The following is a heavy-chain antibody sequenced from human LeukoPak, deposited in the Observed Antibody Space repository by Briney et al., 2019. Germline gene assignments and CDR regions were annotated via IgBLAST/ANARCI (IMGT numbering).Heavy chain of an antibody. CDR3: ARSYDPLYFDF. V-gene: IGHV4-30-4*08. J-gene: IGHJ4*02. CDR1: GGSISSGDYY. D-gene: IGHD3-3*01. CDR2: IYYSGST. Sequence: SETLSLTCTVSGGSISSGDYYWSWIRQPPGKGLEYIGYIYYSGSTYYNPSLKSRVTISEDTSKNQFSLQLNSVTAADTAVYYCARSYDPLYFDFWGQGTLVTVSS.